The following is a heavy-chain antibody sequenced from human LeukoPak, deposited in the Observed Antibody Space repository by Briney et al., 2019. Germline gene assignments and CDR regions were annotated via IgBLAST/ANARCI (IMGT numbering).Heavy chain of an antibody. J-gene: IGHJ4*02. CDR1: GYSISSGYY. CDR3: ARGDIVVVVAASFFDY. D-gene: IGHD2-15*01. V-gene: IGHV4-38-2*02. Sequence: SETLSLTCTVSGYSISSGYYWGWIRQPPGKGLEWIGSIYHSGSTYYNPSLKSRVTISVDTSMNQFSLKLSSVTAADTAVYYCARGDIVVVVAASFFDYWGQGTLVTVSS. CDR2: IYHSGST.